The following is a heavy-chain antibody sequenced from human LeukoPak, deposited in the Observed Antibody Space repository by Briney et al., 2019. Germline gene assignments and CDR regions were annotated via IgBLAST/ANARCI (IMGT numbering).Heavy chain of an antibody. D-gene: IGHD3-9*01. CDR2: IISSGSI. CDR3: AKKTGYDRVGMDV. CDR1: GFTFSSSS. V-gene: IGHV3-21*01. Sequence: GGSLRLSCAASGFTFSSSSMNWVRQAPGKGLEWVSSIISSGSIYYADSVKGRFTISRDNAKSSLYLQMNSLRAEDTAVYFCAKKTGYDRVGMDVWGPGTTVSVSS. J-gene: IGHJ6*02.